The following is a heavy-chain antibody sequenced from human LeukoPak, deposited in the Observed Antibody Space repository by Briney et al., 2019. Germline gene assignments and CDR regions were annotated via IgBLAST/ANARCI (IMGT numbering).Heavy chain of an antibody. CDR2: IWYDGSNI. D-gene: IGHD7-27*01. CDR1: GFTFSDYG. CDR3: AKTRSGVNDAFDI. J-gene: IGHJ3*02. V-gene: IGHV3-33*03. Sequence: PGGSLRLSCAASGFTFSDYGMHWVRQAPGKGLEWVAVIWYDGSNIYYADSVKGRFTISRDNAKNSLYLQMNSLRAEDTAVYYCAKTRSGVNDAFDIWGQGTRVTVSS.